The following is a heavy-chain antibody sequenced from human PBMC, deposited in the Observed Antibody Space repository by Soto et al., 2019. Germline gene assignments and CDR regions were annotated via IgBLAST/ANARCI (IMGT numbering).Heavy chain of an antibody. CDR1: GFTFSSYG. J-gene: IGHJ6*02. CDR3: AKDGKQQLVGYYYYGMDV. Sequence: GGSLRLSCAASGFTFSSYGMHWVRQAPGKGLEWVAVISYDGSNKYYADSVKGRFTICRDNSKNTLYLQMNSLRAEDTAVYYCAKDGKQQLVGYYYYGMDVWGHGTTVTVSS. V-gene: IGHV3-30*18. D-gene: IGHD6-13*01. CDR2: ISYDGSNK.